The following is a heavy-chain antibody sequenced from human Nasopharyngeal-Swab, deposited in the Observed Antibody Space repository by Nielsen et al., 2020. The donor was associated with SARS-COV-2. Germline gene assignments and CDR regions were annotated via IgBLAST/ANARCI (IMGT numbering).Heavy chain of an antibody. D-gene: IGHD4-17*01. CDR1: GFTFSSFG. CDR3: ARDAPAHYGAFY. CDR2: IAHDASNE. Sequence: GGSLRLSCAASGFTFSSFGMHWVRQAPGKGLEWVAFIAHDASNEYYGDSVKGRFFISRDSSKNTLYLQMDSLRGEDTAVYYCARDAPAHYGAFYWGRGTLVTVSS. V-gene: IGHV3-30*03. J-gene: IGHJ4*02.